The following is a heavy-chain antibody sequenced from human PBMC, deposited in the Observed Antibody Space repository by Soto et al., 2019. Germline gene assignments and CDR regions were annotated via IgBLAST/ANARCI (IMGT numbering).Heavy chain of an antibody. V-gene: IGHV4-34*01. D-gene: IGHD5-18*01. Sequence: SETLSLTCAVYGGSFSGYYWSWIRQPPGKGLEWIGEINHSGSTNYNPSLKSRVTISVDTSKNQFSLKLSSVTAADTAVYYCARGEGYSYGFSSDYWGQGTLVTVSS. J-gene: IGHJ4*02. CDR2: INHSGST. CDR1: GGSFSGYY. CDR3: ARGEGYSYGFSSDY.